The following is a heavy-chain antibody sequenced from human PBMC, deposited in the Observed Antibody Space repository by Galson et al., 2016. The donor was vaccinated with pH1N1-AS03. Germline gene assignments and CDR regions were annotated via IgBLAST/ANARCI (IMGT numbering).Heavy chain of an antibody. CDR3: TRDLGRFLEWVLDY. D-gene: IGHD3-3*01. CDR2: ISFDGSNK. CDR1: GFTYDVYW. V-gene: IGHV3-30*03. J-gene: IGHJ4*02. Sequence: SLRLSCAASGFTYDVYWMTWVRQAPGKGLEWVAAISFDGSNKHYADSVKGRFTISRDDAKNTLYLQMNSLRSEDTAVYFCTRDLGRFLEWVLDYWGQGSLVTVSS.